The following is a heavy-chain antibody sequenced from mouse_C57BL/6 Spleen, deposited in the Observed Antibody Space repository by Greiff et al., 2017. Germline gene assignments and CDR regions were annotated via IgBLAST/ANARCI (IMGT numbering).Heavy chain of an antibody. Sequence: QVQLQQPGAELVRPGTSVKLSCKASGYTFTSYWMHWVKQRPGQGLEWIGVIDPSDSYTNYNQKFKGKATLTVDTSSSTAYMQLSSLTSEDSAVYYCARANWDKEFAYWGQGTLVTVSA. CDR2: IDPSDSYT. V-gene: IGHV1-59*01. CDR3: ARANWDKEFAY. CDR1: GYTFTSYW. D-gene: IGHD4-1*01. J-gene: IGHJ3*01.